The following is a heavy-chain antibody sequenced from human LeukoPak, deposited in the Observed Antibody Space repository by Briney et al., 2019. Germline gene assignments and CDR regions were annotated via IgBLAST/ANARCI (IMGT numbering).Heavy chain of an antibody. V-gene: IGHV4-39*01. J-gene: IGHJ4*02. CDR2: IYYSGST. Sequence: GSLRLSCAASGFTVSSNYMSWFRQAPGKGLEWTGSIYYSGSTYYNASLKSRGTISVDTSKNQFSLKLNSVTAADTAVYFCARQVVAVAGTGYFDYWGQGTLVTVSS. CDR3: ARQVVAVAGTGYFDY. D-gene: IGHD6-19*01. CDR1: GFTVSSNY.